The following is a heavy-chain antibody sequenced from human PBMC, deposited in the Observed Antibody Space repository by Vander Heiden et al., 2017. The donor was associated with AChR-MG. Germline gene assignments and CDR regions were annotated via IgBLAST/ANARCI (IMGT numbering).Heavy chain of an antibody. J-gene: IGHJ4*02. Sequence: QVQLVQSGAEVKKPGGSVQVSCKASGDTFTGYYMHWVRQAPGQGLEWMGWINPNSGGTNYAHKFQGRVTMTRDTSISTAYMELSRLRSDDTAVYYCARNIVRGVITKIPHYWGQGTLVTVSS. V-gene: IGHV1-2*07. CDR3: ARNIVRGVITKIPHY. D-gene: IGHD3-10*01. CDR2: INPNSGGT. CDR1: GDTFTGYY.